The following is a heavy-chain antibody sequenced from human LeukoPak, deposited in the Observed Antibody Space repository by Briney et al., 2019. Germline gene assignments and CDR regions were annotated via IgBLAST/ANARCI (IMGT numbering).Heavy chain of an antibody. D-gene: IGHD2-15*01. J-gene: IGHJ4*02. V-gene: IGHV3-21*01. CDR2: ISSSSSYI. CDR3: ARDMEGHCSGGSCTAFDS. CDR1: GFRFSGYS. Sequence: GESLGLSCEASGFRFSGYSMDWVRQAPGKGLEWVSSISSSSSYIYYADSVKGRFTISRVNAKNALYLQIDSLRAEDTAVYYCARDMEGHCSGGSCTAFDSWGPGTLVTVSS.